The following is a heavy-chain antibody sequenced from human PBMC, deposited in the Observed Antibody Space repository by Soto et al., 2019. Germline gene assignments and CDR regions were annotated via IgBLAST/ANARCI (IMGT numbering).Heavy chain of an antibody. J-gene: IGHJ4*02. D-gene: IGHD7-27*01. CDR3: AREGLISKLGDGYYFDY. V-gene: IGHV1-3*01. CDR2: INAGNVNT. CDR1: GYTFTSYA. Sequence: QVQLVQSGAEVKKPWASVEVSCKASGYTFTSYAMHWVRQAPGQRLEWMGWINAGNVNTKYSQKFQGRVTITRDTSASTAYMERSSVRSEDTAVYYGAREGLISKLGDGYYFDYWGQGTLVTVAS.